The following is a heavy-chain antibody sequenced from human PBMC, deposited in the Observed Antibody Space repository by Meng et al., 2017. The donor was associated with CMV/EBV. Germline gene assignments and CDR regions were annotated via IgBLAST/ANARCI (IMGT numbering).Heavy chain of an antibody. CDR3: ARGYQVWGGNSGYYFDY. D-gene: IGHD4-23*01. Sequence: SETLSLTCAVYGGSFSGYYWSWIRQPPGKGLGWIGEINHSGSTNYNPSLKSRVTISVDTSKNQFSLKLSSVTAADTAVYYCARGYQVWGGNSGYYFDYWGQGTLVTVSS. CDR1: GGSFSGYY. CDR2: INHSGST. J-gene: IGHJ4*02. V-gene: IGHV4-34*01.